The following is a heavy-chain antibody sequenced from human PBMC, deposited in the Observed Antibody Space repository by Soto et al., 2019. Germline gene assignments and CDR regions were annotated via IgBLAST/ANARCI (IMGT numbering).Heavy chain of an antibody. D-gene: IGHD2-15*01. J-gene: IGHJ4*02. CDR3: ARVGGVAARTFDY. CDR1: GGSISPFY. Sequence: SETLSLTCTVSGGSISPFYWSWVRQPPGKGLEWIGYLYYSGNTNYNPSLKSRVTISVDASKNQVSLRLTSVTAADTAVYYCARVGGVAARTFDYWGQGTVVTSPQ. V-gene: IGHV4-59*01. CDR2: LYYSGNT.